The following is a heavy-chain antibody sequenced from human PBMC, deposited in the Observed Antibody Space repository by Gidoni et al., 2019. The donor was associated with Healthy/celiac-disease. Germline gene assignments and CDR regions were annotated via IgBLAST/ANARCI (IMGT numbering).Heavy chain of an antibody. V-gene: IGHV3-23*01. CDR2: ISGSGGSK. Sequence: EVQLLESGGVLVPPGGSLRLSCAASGFTFSSYAMSWFRQAQGKGLEWVSAISGSGGSKYYADSVKGRFTISRDNSKNTLYLQMNSLRAEDTAVYYCAKDASYGDSGLDVWGQGTTVTVSS. CDR1: GFTFSSYA. D-gene: IGHD4-17*01. J-gene: IGHJ6*02. CDR3: AKDASYGDSGLDV.